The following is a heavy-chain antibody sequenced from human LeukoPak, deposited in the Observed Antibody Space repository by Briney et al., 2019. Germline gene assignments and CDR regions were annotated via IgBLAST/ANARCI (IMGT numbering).Heavy chain of an antibody. V-gene: IGHV4-59*01. J-gene: IGHJ5*02. Sequence: PSETLSLTCTVSGGSISSYYWSWIRQPPGKGLEWIGYIYYSGSTNYNPSLKSRVTISVDTSKNQLSLKLSSVTAADTAVYYCARDLGDFGVVIPRGWFDPWGQGTLVTVSS. CDR3: ARDLGDFGVVIPRGWFDP. CDR1: GGSISSYY. D-gene: IGHD3-3*01. CDR2: IYYSGST.